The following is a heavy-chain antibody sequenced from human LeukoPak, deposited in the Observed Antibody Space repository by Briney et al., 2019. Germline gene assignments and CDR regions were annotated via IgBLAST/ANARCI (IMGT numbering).Heavy chain of an antibody. V-gene: IGHV5-51*01. CDR3: ARRDGNYYYGMDV. Sequence: GESLKISCKASGYSFTTYWIGWVRQMPGKGLEWMGIIYPGDSDTRYSPSFEGQVTISADKSVSTAYLQWSSLKASDTAIYYCARRDGNYYYGMDVWGQGTTVTVSS. CDR2: IYPGDSDT. D-gene: IGHD4-17*01. CDR1: GYSFTTYW. J-gene: IGHJ6*02.